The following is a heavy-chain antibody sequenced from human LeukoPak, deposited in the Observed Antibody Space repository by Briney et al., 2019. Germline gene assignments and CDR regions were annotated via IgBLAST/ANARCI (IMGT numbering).Heavy chain of an antibody. CDR1: GGSFSGYY. V-gene: IGHV4-34*01. J-gene: IGHJ6*02. D-gene: IGHD6-6*01. CDR2: INHSGST. CDR3: ARTSSWNYYYYYGMDV. Sequence: SETLSLTCAVYGGSFSGYYWSWIRQPPGKGLEWIGEINHSGSTNYNPSLKSRVTISVDTSKNQFSLKLSSVTAADTAVYYCARTSSWNYYYYYGMDVWGQGTTVTVPS.